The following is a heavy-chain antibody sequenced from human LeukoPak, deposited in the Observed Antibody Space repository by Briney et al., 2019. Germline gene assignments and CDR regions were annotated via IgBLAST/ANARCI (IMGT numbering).Heavy chain of an antibody. V-gene: IGHV3-7*01. CDR1: GFTFSSYW. CDR3: AGSLTHNWYFDL. CDR2: IKQDGSEK. J-gene: IGHJ2*01. Sequence: GGSLRLSCAASGFTFSSYWMSWVRQAPGKGLEWVANIKQDGSEKYYVDSVRGRFTISRDNAKNSLYLQMNSLRAEDTAVYYCAGSLTHNWYFDLWGRGTLVTVSS.